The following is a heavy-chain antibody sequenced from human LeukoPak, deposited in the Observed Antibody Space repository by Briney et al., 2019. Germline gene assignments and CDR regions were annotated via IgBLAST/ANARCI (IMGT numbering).Heavy chain of an antibody. V-gene: IGHV4-4*02. D-gene: IGHD6-13*01. CDR2: IHHRGIT. Sequence: SETLSLTCAVSGGSIISDTWWAWVRQPPGKGLEWIGQIHHRGITNYNPSLTGRVTISLDKSKSQFSLNLNSVTAADTAVFYCAREEVIAAAGPTLDYWGQGALVTVSS. J-gene: IGHJ4*02. CDR3: AREEVIAAAGPTLDY. CDR1: GGSIISDTW.